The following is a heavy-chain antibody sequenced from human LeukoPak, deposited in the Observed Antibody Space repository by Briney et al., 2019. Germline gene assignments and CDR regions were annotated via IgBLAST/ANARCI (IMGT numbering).Heavy chain of an antibody. J-gene: IGHJ3*02. D-gene: IGHD3-16*01. CDR2: ISSSSSTI. CDR1: GFTFSSYS. V-gene: IGHV3-48*04. Sequence: GGSLRLSCAASGFTFSSYSMNWVRQAPGKGLEWVSYISSSSSTIYYADSVKGRFTISRDNAKNSLYLQMNSLRAEDTAVYYCALSAGGSDAFDIWGQGTMVTVSS. CDR3: ALSAGGSDAFDI.